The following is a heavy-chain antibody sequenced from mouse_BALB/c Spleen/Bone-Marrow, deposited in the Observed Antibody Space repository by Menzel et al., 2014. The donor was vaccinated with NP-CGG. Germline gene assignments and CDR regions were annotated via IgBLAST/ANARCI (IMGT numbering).Heavy chain of an antibody. J-gene: IGHJ3*01. CDR3: ARTGPFGY. D-gene: IGHD4-1*01. V-gene: IGHV1-82*01. CDR1: GYAFSISW. CDR2: IYPGDGDT. Sequence: VKVVESGPELVKPGASVKISCKASGYAFSISWVNWVKQRPGQGLEWIGRIYPGDGDTNYNGKFKGKATLTADKSSSTAYMQLSSLASLDSAVYFCARTGPFGYWGQGTLVTVSA.